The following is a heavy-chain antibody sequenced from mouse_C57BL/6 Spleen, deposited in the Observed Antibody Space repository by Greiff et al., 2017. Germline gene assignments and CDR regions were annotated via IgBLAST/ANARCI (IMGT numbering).Heavy chain of an antibody. CDR2: ISDGGSYT. CDR3: ARNSNWDY. CDR1: GFTFSSYA. Sequence: EVQGVESGGGLVKPGGSLKLSCAASGFTFSSYAMSWVRQTPEKRLEWVATISDGGSYTYYPDNVKGRFTISRDNAKNNLYLQMSHLKSEDTAMYYCARNSNWDYWGQGTTLTVSS. V-gene: IGHV5-4*01. D-gene: IGHD2-5*01. J-gene: IGHJ2*01.